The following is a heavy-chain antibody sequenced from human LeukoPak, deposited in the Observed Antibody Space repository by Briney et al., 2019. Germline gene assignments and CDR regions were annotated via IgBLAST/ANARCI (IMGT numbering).Heavy chain of an antibody. CDR2: IKSKIDGGTI. V-gene: IGHV3-15*01. CDR3: AKDWRSPIVVVTAMLGY. CDR1: GFTFSDAW. J-gene: IGHJ4*02. Sequence: GGSLRLSCVASGFTFSDAWMSWVRQAPGKGLEWVGRIKSKIDGGTIDYGAPVKGRFTISRDDSRNTLYLQMNSLRAEDTAVYYCAKDWRSPIVVVTAMLGYWGQGTLVTVSS. D-gene: IGHD2-21*02.